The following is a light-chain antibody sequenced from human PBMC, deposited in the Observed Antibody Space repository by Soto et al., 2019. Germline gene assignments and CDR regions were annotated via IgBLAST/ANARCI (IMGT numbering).Light chain of an antibody. Sequence: EIVMTQSPATLSVSPGERATLSCRASQSVSNNLAWYQQKPGQAPRLLIYGASTRATGIPARFSGSGSGTEFTLTISSLQSEDFVFYYCQQYNNWPPLTFGGGTKVEIK. V-gene: IGKV3-15*01. CDR1: QSVSNN. J-gene: IGKJ4*01. CDR2: GAS. CDR3: QQYNNWPPLT.